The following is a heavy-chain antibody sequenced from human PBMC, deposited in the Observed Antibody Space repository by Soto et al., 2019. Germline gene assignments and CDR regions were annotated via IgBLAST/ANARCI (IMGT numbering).Heavy chain of an antibody. V-gene: IGHV4-59*01. CDR2: IYYSGST. CDR3: AVAQLIQLTNNSIDP. CDR1: GGSISSYY. D-gene: IGHD2-15*01. Sequence: SETLSLTCTVSGGSISSYYWSWIRQPPGKGLEWIGYIYYSGSTNYNPSLKSRVTISVDTSKNQFSLKLSSVTAADTAVYYCAVAQLIQLTNNSIDPWCQGNLVTVSS. J-gene: IGHJ5*02.